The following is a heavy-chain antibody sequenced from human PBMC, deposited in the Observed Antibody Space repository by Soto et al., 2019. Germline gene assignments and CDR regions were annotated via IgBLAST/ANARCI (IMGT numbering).Heavy chain of an antibody. V-gene: IGHV1-69*04. CDR1: GGTFSSYT. CDR3: ARDASNWNLGRFGFQVWFDP. Sequence: SVKVSCKASGGTFSSYTISWVRQAPGQGLEWMGRIIPILGIANYAQKFQGRVTITADKSTSTAYMELSSLRSEDTAVYYCARDASNWNLGRFGFQVWFDPWGQGTLVTVSS. J-gene: IGHJ5*02. D-gene: IGHD1-7*01. CDR2: IIPILGIA.